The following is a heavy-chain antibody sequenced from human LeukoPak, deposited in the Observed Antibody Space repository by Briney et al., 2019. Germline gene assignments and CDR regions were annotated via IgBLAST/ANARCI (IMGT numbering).Heavy chain of an antibody. Sequence: PGGSLRLSCAASGFTFSDYYMSWIRQAPGQGLEWVSYISSSGSTIYYADSVKGRFTISRDNAKNSLYLQMNSLRAEDTAVYYCARDRLVAPYYYYMDVWGKGTTVTVSS. CDR1: GFTFSDYY. J-gene: IGHJ6*03. V-gene: IGHV3-11*01. CDR2: ISSSGSTI. CDR3: ARDRLVAPYYYYMDV. D-gene: IGHD5-12*01.